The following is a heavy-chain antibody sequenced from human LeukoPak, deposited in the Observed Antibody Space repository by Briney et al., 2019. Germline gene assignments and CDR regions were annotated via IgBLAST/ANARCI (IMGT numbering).Heavy chain of an antibody. CDR3: ARRDCDTIKCRGSNWFDP. V-gene: IGHV3-48*01. D-gene: IGHD3-22*01. CDR1: GFTFSSYS. J-gene: IGHJ5*02. CDR2: ISNSGSII. Sequence: SGGSLRLSCAASGFTFSSYSMNWVRQAPGKGLEWVSYISNSGSIIYYADSVKGRFTISRDNAKNSLYLQMNSLRAEDTAVYYCARRDCDTIKCRGSNWFDPWGQGTLVSVSS.